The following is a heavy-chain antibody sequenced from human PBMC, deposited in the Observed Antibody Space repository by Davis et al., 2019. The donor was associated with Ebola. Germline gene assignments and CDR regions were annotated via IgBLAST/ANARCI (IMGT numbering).Heavy chain of an antibody. CDR3: TRVSRWLQHFDY. D-gene: IGHD5-24*01. Sequence: PGGSLRLSCAASGITFSNAWMNWVRQAPGKGLEWVGRIKSKSDGGTTDYAAPVKGRCTISRDDSKNTLYLQMNSLKTEDTAVYYCTRVSRWLQHFDYWGQGTLVTVSS. V-gene: IGHV3-15*07. J-gene: IGHJ4*02. CDR1: GITFSNAW. CDR2: IKSKSDGGTT.